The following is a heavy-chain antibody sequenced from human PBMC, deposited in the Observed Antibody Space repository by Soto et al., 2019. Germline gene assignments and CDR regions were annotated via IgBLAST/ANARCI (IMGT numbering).Heavy chain of an antibody. CDR1: GFTFSSYE. CDR2: ISSSGSTI. Sequence: GGSLRLSCAASGFTFSSYELNCVRQDPGKGLEWFSYISSSGSTIYYADSVKGRFTISRDNAKNSLYLQMNSLRAEDTAVYYCARDLSSGHNHFDYWGQGTLVTVSS. J-gene: IGHJ4*02. V-gene: IGHV3-48*03. D-gene: IGHD6-19*01. CDR3: ARDLSSGHNHFDY.